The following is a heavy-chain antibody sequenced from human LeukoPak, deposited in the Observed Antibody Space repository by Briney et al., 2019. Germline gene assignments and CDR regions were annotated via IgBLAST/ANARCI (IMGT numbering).Heavy chain of an antibody. Sequence: GGSLRLSCAASGFTFSSYSMNWVSQAPGKGLEWVSSISSSSSYIYYADSVKGRFTISRDNAKNTLYLQMNSLRAEDTAVYYCARGSSVVALDWGQGTLVTVSS. D-gene: IGHD2-15*01. CDR1: GFTFSSYS. V-gene: IGHV3-21*01. J-gene: IGHJ4*02. CDR2: ISSSSSYI. CDR3: ARGSSVVALD.